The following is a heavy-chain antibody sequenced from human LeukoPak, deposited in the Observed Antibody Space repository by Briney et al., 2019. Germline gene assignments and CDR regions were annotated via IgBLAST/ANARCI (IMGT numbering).Heavy chain of an antibody. CDR1: GFTSSSYE. Sequence: GGSLRLSCAASGFTSSSYEMNWVRQAPGKGLEWVSYINTRGTTIYYADSVKGRFTISRDNAKNSLYLQMNSLRAEDTAVYYCARDLWVATIFPGAFDIWGQGTTVTVS. CDR3: ARDLWVATIFPGAFDI. J-gene: IGHJ3*02. CDR2: INTRGTTI. V-gene: IGHV3-48*03. D-gene: IGHD5-24*01.